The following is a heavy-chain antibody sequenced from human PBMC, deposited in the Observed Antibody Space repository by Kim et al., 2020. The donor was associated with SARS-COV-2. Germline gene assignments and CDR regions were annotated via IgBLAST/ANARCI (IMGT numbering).Heavy chain of an antibody. CDR3: ARGPAAPGYYGMDV. Sequence: EQKFQGSVTMPRDTATSTVYMELSSLRSEDTAVYYCARGPAAPGYYGMDVWGQGTTVTVSS. D-gene: IGHD2-2*01. V-gene: IGHV1-46*01. J-gene: IGHJ6*02.